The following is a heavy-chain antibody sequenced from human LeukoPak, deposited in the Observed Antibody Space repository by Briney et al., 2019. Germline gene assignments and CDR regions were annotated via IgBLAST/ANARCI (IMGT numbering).Heavy chain of an antibody. CDR2: INHSGST. CDR3: ARAGGVNYDFWSGYYGY. CDR1: GGSFSGYY. V-gene: IGHV4-34*01. J-gene: IGHJ4*02. D-gene: IGHD3-3*01. Sequence: SETLSLTCAVYGGSFSGYYWNWIRQSPGKGLEWIGEINHSGSTNYNPSLKSRVIISVDTSKNQFSLRLSSVTAADTAVYYCARAGGVNYDFWSGYYGYWGQGTLVTVSS.